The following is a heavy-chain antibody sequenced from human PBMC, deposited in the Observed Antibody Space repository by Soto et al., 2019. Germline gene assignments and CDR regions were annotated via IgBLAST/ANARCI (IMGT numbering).Heavy chain of an antibody. CDR2: IKSKTDGGTT. CDR1: GFTFSNAW. V-gene: IGHV3-15*07. CDR3: TTDQAARHFLDGMDV. J-gene: IGHJ6*02. Sequence: PGGSLRLSCAASGFTFSNAWMNWVRQAPGKGLEWVGRIKSKTDGGTTDYAAPVKGRFTISRDDSKNTLYLQMNSLKTEDTAVYYCTTDQAARHFLDGMDVWGQGTTVTVSS. D-gene: IGHD6-6*01.